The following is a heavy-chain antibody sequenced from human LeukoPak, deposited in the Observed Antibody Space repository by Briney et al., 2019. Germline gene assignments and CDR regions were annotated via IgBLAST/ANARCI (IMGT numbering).Heavy chain of an antibody. CDR3: ARRFDGSGYYQNFDY. Sequence: GESLKISCKGSGYSFTSYWIGWVRQMPGKGLEWMGIIYPGDSDTRYSPSFQGQVTISADKSISTAYPQWSSLKASDTAMYYCARRFDGSGYYQNFDYWGQGTLVTVSS. CDR2: IYPGDSDT. D-gene: IGHD3-22*01. V-gene: IGHV5-51*01. CDR1: GYSFTSYW. J-gene: IGHJ4*02.